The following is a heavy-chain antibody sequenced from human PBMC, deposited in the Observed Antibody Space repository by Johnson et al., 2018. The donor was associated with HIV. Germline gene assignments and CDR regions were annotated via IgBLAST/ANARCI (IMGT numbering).Heavy chain of an antibody. Sequence: QVQLVESGGGVVQPGTSLRLSCEASGFNLRRFGMHWVRQAPGKGLEWVAVIWYNGREKYYADSVKGRLTVSRDNSKSTLYLQMSSLRAEDMAVYYCAKSTYDNTWFDAFDIWGQGTMVTVSS. D-gene: IGHD3-16*01. CDR1: GFNLRRFG. CDR3: AKSTYDNTWFDAFDI. V-gene: IGHV3-33*06. J-gene: IGHJ3*02. CDR2: IWYNGREK.